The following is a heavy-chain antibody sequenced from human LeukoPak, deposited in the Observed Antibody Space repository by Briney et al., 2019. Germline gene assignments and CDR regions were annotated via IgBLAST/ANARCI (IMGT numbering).Heavy chain of an antibody. CDR1: GGSFIGYY. V-gene: IGHV4-34*01. Sequence: PSETLSLTCAVYGGSFIGYYGGWIRQPPGKGLEWIGEISHSGTTQYNPSLKSRVTISVDTSKNQFSLKVSSVTAADTAVYYCARHDGRVGAGDYWGQGTLVTVSS. CDR3: ARHDGRVGAGDY. CDR2: ISHSGTT. D-gene: IGHD1-26*01. J-gene: IGHJ4*02.